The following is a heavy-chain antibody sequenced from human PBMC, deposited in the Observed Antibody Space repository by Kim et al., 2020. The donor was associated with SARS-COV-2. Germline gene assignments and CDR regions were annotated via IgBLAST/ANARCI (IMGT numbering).Heavy chain of an antibody. CDR2: ISAYNGNT. CDR3: ARGRAAGYYDFWSGYPSYYYMDV. J-gene: IGHJ6*03. Sequence: ASVKVSCKASGYTFTSYGISWVRQAPGQGLEWVGWISAYNGNTNYAQKLQGRVTMTTDTSTSTAYMELRSLRSDDTAVYYCARGRAAGYYDFWSGYPSYYYMDVWGKGTTVTVSS. CDR1: GYTFTSYG. V-gene: IGHV1-18*01. D-gene: IGHD3-3*01.